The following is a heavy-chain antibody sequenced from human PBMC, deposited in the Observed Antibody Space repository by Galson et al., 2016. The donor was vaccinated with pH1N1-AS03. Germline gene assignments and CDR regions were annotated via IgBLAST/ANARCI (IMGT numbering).Heavy chain of an antibody. CDR1: GFTFKSYW. CDR2: INQDENEK. J-gene: IGHJ6*03. D-gene: IGHD2-21*02. Sequence: SLRLSCAASGFTFKSYWVSWVRQAPGKGLEWVANINQDENEKYCVDSVKGRFTISRDNAKNSLYLEMNSLRAEDTALYYCARESTGTEHIVVVTGRYGYYYMDVWGKGTTVTVSS. V-gene: IGHV3-7*03. CDR3: ARESTGTEHIVVVTGRYGYYYMDV.